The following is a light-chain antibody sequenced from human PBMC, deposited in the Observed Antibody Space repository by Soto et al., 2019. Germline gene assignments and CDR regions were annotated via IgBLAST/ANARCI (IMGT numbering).Light chain of an antibody. V-gene: IGLV2-14*01. Sequence: QSALTQPASVSGSPGQSITISCTGTSSDVGGHNYVSWYQQHPGTAPKLMIYEVTNRPSGVSNRFSGSKSGNMASLTISGLQAEDEADYYCSSYTSSTTLDVVFGGGTQLTVL. CDR1: SSDVGGHNY. CDR2: EVT. CDR3: SSYTSSTTLDVV. J-gene: IGLJ2*01.